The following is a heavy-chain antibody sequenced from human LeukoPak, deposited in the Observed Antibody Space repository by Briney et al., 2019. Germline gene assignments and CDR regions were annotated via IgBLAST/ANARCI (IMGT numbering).Heavy chain of an antibody. Sequence: GGSLRLSCAASGFTFNTYAMRWVQQAPGKGLEWVSAISGSGDSAYYADSVKGRFTISRDNSKNTLYLQMNSLRAEDTALYYCAKVWSRYFDYWGQGTLVTVSS. V-gene: IGHV3-23*01. CDR2: ISGSGDSA. D-gene: IGHD3-3*01. J-gene: IGHJ4*02. CDR3: AKVWSRYFDY. CDR1: GFTFNTYA.